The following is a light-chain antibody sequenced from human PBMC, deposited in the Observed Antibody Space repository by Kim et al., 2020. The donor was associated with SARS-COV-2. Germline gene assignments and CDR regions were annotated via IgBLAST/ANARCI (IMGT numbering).Light chain of an antibody. CDR1: QSVSSSY. Sequence: EIVLTQSPGTLSLSPGERATLSCRAIQSVSSSYLAWYQQKPGQAPRLLIYGASSRATGIPDRFSGSGSGTDFTLTISRLEPEDFAVYYCQQYGSSPRSFGQGTKLEI. CDR3: QQYGSSPRS. V-gene: IGKV3-20*01. CDR2: GAS. J-gene: IGKJ2*04.